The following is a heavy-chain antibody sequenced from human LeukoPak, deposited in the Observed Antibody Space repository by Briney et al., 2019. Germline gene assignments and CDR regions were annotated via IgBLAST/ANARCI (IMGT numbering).Heavy chain of an antibody. CDR2: IYYSGIS. Sequence: SETLSLTCTVSGGSISNYYWSWIRQPPGKGLEWIAYIYYSGISNYNPSLKSRVSMSLDMAKNQISLKMSSVTAADTAVYYCARGGFLWFGEFSPFDSWGQGTLVTVSS. CDR3: ARGGFLWFGEFSPFDS. V-gene: IGHV4-59*01. D-gene: IGHD3-10*01. CDR1: GGSISNYY. J-gene: IGHJ4*01.